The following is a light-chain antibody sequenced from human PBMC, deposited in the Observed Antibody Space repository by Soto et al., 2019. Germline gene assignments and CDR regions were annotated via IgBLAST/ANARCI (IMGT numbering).Light chain of an antibody. Sequence: QSALTQPPSASGSPGQSVTISCTGTSSDVGGYNYVSWYQQHPGAAPKLMIYEVVKRPSGVPDRFSGSRSGNTASLTVSGLQAEDEYDYNCSSYGGDNNVVFGGGTKLTVL. V-gene: IGLV2-8*01. CDR1: SSDVGGYNY. CDR2: EVV. J-gene: IGLJ2*01. CDR3: SSYGGDNNVV.